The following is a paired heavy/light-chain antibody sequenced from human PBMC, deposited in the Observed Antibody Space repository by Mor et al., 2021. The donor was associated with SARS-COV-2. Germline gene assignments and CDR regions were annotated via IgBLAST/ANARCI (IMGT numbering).Heavy chain of an antibody. CDR1: GFTFRSYA. CDR2: VRDGGGST. V-gene: IGHV3-23*01. D-gene: IGHD2-21*01. CDR3: AKAVMSVDTKFDY. Sequence: EVQLLESGGGLVQPGGSLRLSCAASGFTFRSYAMNWVRQAPGKGLEWVSIVRDGGGSTDYADSVKGRFTISRDNSKNTVYLQMNSLRPEDTAVYYCAKAVMSVDTKFDYWGQGTLVTVSS. J-gene: IGHJ4*02.
Light chain of an antibody. CDR2: GVS. J-gene: IGKJ4*01. Sequence: DIQMTQSPSSLSASVGDRVTITCRASQSISPYLNWYQQKPGKAPKFLIYGVSSLQSGVPSRFSGSGSGTDFTLTISSLQPEDFATYYCQQSYNVPLTFGGGTKVEIK. CDR1: QSISPY. V-gene: IGKV1-39*01. CDR3: QQSYNVPLT.